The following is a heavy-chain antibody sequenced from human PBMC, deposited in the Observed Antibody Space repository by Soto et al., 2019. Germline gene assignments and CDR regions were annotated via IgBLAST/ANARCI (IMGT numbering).Heavy chain of an antibody. D-gene: IGHD3-10*01. CDR1: GYTFTSYA. Sequence: ASVKVSCKASGYTFTSYAMHWVRQVPGQRLEWMGWINAGNGNTKYSQKFQGRVTITRDTSASTAYMELSSLRSEDTAVYYCASRAYYGSGSYYLMSDYWGKGNFVSVSS. CDR2: INAGNGNT. CDR3: ASRAYYGSGSYYLMSDY. V-gene: IGHV1-3*01. J-gene: IGHJ4*02.